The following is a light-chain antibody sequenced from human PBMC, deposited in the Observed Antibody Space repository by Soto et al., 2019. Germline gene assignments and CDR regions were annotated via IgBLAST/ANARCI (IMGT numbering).Light chain of an antibody. CDR2: DVS. J-gene: IGLJ2*01. Sequence: QSALTQPASVSGSPGQSITISCTGTSSDVGGYNYVSWYQQHPGKAPKLMIYDVSNRPSGVSNRFSGFKSGNTASLTISGLQAADEAAYYCSSYTSTSSVVFGGGTQLTVL. V-gene: IGLV2-14*01. CDR3: SSYTSTSSVV. CDR1: SSDVGGYNY.